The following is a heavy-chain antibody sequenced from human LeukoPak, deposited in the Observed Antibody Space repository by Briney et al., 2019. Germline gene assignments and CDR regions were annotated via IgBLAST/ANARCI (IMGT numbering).Heavy chain of an antibody. J-gene: IGHJ6*03. Sequence: GGSLRLSCAASGFTFSSYEMNWVRQAPGKGLEWVSYISSSGSTIYYADSVKGRFTISRENAKNSLDLQMNSLRAEDTAVYYCARAGYSSSWYRGGYYYMDVWGKGTTVTISS. CDR3: ARAGYSSSWYRGGYYYMDV. D-gene: IGHD6-13*01. V-gene: IGHV3-48*03. CDR2: ISSSGSTI. CDR1: GFTFSSYE.